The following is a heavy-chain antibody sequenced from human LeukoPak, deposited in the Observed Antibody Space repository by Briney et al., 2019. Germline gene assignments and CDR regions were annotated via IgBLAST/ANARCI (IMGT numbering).Heavy chain of an antibody. V-gene: IGHV1-69*04. Sequence: GSSVKVSCKASGGTFSSYAISWVRQAPGQGLEWMGRIIPILGIANYAQKFQGRVTITADKSTSTAYMELRSLRSDDTAVYYCARDQKHLGSRGHGYWGQGTLVTVSS. D-gene: IGHD6-19*01. J-gene: IGHJ4*02. CDR1: GGTFSSYA. CDR3: ARDQKHLGSRGHGY. CDR2: IIPILGIA.